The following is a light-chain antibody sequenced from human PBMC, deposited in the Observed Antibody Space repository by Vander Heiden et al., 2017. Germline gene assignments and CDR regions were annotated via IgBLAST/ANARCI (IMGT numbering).Light chain of an antibody. CDR3: RLYTSYSLT. CDR2: DAS. J-gene: IGKJ4*01. V-gene: IGKV1-5*01. CDR1: QSISSW. Sequence: DIQMTQSPSNLSASVGDRVTITCRASQSISSWLAWYQQKPGKVPKLLIYDASSSESRVPSRSSGRASPTEFTLTIRSLLLTDFATSSCRLYTSYSLTFGGGTKVEIK.